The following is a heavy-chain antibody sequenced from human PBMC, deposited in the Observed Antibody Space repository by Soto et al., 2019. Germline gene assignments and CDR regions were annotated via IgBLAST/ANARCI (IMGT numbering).Heavy chain of an antibody. CDR1: GGTFSSYA. Sequence: QVQLVQSGAEVKKPGSSVKVSCKASGGTFSSYAISWVRQAPGQGLEWMGGIIPIFGKANYAQKLQGRVRITADESTNTAYMELSSLRSEDTAVYYCARDAGYSSSLSRAFDPWGQGTLVTVSS. D-gene: IGHD6-6*01. CDR2: IIPIFGKA. CDR3: ARDAGYSSSLSRAFDP. V-gene: IGHV1-69*01. J-gene: IGHJ5*02.